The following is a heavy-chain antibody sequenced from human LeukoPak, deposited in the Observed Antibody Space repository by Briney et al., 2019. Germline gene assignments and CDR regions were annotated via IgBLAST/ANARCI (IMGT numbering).Heavy chain of an antibody. V-gene: IGHV3-30-3*01. Sequence: PGGSLRLSCAASGFTFNSYAMHWVRRAPGKGLEWVAVISYDGSNKYYADSVKGRFTISRDNSKNTLYLQMNSLRAEDTAVYYCARDSRPFGVVNILVHWGQGTLVTVSS. CDR2: ISYDGSNK. J-gene: IGHJ4*02. D-gene: IGHD3-3*01. CDR3: ARDSRPFGVVNILVH. CDR1: GFTFNSYA.